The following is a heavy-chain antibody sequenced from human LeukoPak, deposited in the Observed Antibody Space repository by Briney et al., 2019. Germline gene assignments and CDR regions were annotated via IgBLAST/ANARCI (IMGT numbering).Heavy chain of an antibody. V-gene: IGHV6-1*01. D-gene: IGHD1-26*01. CDR2: TYYRSKWYN. Sequence: SQTLSLTCAISGDSVSSNSAAWNWIRQSPSRGLEWLGRTYYRSKWYNDYAVSVKSRITINPDTSKNQFSLQLNSVTPEDTAVYYRARDEWRSELAHYYYYGMDVWGQGTTVTVSS. CDR3: ARDEWRSELAHYYYYGMDV. J-gene: IGHJ6*02. CDR1: GDSVSSNSAA.